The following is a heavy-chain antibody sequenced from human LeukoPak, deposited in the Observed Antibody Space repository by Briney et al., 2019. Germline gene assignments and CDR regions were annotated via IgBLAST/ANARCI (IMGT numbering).Heavy chain of an antibody. V-gene: IGHV4-38-2*01. CDR2: IYHNGNT. CDR3: ARARYNYGDSDY. D-gene: IGHD5-18*01. CDR1: GYSISSGYY. J-gene: IGHJ4*02. Sequence: SETLSLTCDVSGYSISSGYYWGWIRQPPGKGLEWIGTIYHNGNTYYNSSLNSRATISVDTSRNQFSLELSSVTAADTAVFYCARARYNYGDSDYWGQGTLVTVSS.